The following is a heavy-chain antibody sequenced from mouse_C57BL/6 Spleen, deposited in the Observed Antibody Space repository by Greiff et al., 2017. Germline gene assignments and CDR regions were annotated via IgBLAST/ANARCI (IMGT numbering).Heavy chain of an antibody. CDR1: GYTFTSYW. J-gene: IGHJ3*01. V-gene: IGHV1-59*01. D-gene: IGHD2-4*01. CDR3: ARYDYDGPDWFAY. CDR2: IDPSDSYT. Sequence: QVQLQQPGAELVRPGTSVKLSCKASGYTFTSYWMHWVKQRPGQGLEWIGVIDPSDSYTNYNQKFKGKATLTVDTSSSTAYMQLSSLTSADSAVYYFARYDYDGPDWFAYWGQGTLVTVSA.